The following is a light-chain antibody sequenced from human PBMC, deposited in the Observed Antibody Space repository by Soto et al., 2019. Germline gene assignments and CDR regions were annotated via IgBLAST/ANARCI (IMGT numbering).Light chain of an antibody. CDR1: QSISSW. CDR2: KAS. V-gene: IGKV1-5*03. CDR3: QQYNYYWT. J-gene: IGKJ1*01. Sequence: DIQMTQSPSTLSASVGDTVTVTCRAGQSISSWLAWYQQKPGKAPKLLIYKASSLESGVPSRFSGSGSGTEFTLTIRSLQPDDFATYYCQQYNYYWTFGQGTRVEIK.